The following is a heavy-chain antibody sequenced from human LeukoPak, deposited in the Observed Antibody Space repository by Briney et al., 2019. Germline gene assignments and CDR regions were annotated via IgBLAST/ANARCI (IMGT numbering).Heavy chain of an antibody. CDR1: GFTFSNYW. J-gene: IGHJ5*02. Sequence: GGSLRLSCAASGFTFSNYWMHWVRQAPGKGLVWVSRIDSDGKSTNYADAVKGRFTISRDNAKNTLYLQMNSLRVEDTAVYYCVRDKEVVTGIGWLDPWGQGTLVTVSS. CDR3: VRDKEVVTGIGWLDP. CDR2: IDSDGKST. V-gene: IGHV3-74*01. D-gene: IGHD2-21*02.